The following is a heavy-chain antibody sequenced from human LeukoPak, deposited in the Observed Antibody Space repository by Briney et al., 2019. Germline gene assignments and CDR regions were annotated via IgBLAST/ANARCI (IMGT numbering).Heavy chain of an antibody. CDR3: AGDCSSTSCYETEDWFDP. CDR1: GYIFSDYY. D-gene: IGHD2-2*01. V-gene: IGHV1-18*04. J-gene: IGHJ5*02. CDR2: ISAYNGNT. Sequence: ASVKVSCKASGYIFSDYYMHWVRQAPGQGLEWMGWISAYNGNTNYAQKLQGRVTMTTDTSTSTAYMELRSLRSDDTAVYYCAGDCSSTSCYETEDWFDPWGQGTLVTVSS.